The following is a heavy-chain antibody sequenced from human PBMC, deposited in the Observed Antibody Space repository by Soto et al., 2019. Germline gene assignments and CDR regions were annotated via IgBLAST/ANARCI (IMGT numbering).Heavy chain of an antibody. CDR3: ARDQGITTFGVYSMYYYGMDV. Sequence: ASVKVSCKASGYTFTSSGISWVREDPGQGLEWVGWISTDNGNTKYAQHLQGRVSMTTDTSTSTAYMDLRSLRSDDTAVYYCARDQGITTFGVYSMYYYGMDVWGQGTTVTVSS. CDR1: GYTFTSSG. CDR2: ISTDNGNT. V-gene: IGHV1-18*01. J-gene: IGHJ6*02. D-gene: IGHD3-3*01.